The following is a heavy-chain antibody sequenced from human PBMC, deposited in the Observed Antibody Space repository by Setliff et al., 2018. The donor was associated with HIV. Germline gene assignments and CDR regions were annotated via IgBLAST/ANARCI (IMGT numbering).Heavy chain of an antibody. Sequence: GGSLRLSCAASGFTSRTYVMSWVRQAPGKGLEWVSGISGSGGSTYYADSMEGRFTISRDNSKNTLYLQLSGLRAEDTAVYYCASIYTAGTELLTDYWGQGTLVTVSS. V-gene: IGHV3-23*01. CDR3: ASIYTAGTELLTDY. CDR2: ISGSGGST. J-gene: IGHJ4*01. D-gene: IGHD6-19*01. CDR1: GFTSRTYV.